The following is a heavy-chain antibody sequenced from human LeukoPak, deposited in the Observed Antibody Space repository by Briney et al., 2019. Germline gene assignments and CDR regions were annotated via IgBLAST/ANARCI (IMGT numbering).Heavy chain of an antibody. Sequence: SETLSLTCTVSGGSVSTSDYYWGWIRQSPVKGLEWIGDVFYTGKTNYNPSLRGRATISIDTSKNQFSLKLTYVTAADSAVYYCARVFDSWGRGTLVTVSS. CDR2: VFYTGKT. CDR3: ARVFDS. V-gene: IGHV4-39*07. CDR1: GGSVSTSDYY. J-gene: IGHJ4*02.